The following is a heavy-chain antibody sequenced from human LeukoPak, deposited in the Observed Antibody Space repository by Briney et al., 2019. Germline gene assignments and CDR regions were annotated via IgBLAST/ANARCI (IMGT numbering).Heavy chain of an antibody. Sequence: SETLSLTCTVSGGSISSNYWNWIRQPAGTGLEWIGRIYNRGSTNYNPSLKSRVTMSVDTSKNQFSLKLTSVTAADTAVYYCARVDDRNYYYYSDYWGQGTLVTVSS. D-gene: IGHD3-22*01. V-gene: IGHV4-4*07. CDR3: ARVDDRNYYYYSDY. CDR2: IYNRGST. CDR1: GGSISSNY. J-gene: IGHJ4*02.